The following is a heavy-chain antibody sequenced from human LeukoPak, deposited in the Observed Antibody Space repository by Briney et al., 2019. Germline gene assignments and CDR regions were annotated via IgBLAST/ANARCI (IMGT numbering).Heavy chain of an antibody. J-gene: IGHJ4*02. CDR1: GFTFSSYG. CDR3: ARDRFGAFDY. V-gene: IGHV3-30*03. Sequence: GRSLRLSCAASGFTFSSYGMHWVRQAPGEGLEWVAVISYDGSNKYYADSVKGRFTISRDNSKNTLYLQMNSLRAEDTAVYYCARDRFGAFDYWGQGTLVTVSS. D-gene: IGHD3-10*01. CDR2: ISYDGSNK.